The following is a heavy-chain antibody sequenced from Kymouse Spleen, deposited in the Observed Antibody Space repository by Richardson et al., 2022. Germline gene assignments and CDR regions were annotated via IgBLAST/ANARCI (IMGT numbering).Heavy chain of an antibody. CDR3: ARGSITMVRGAFDY. J-gene: IGHJ4*02. CDR2: INHSGST. CDR1: GGSFSGYY. V-gene: IGHV4-34*01. D-gene: IGHD3-10*01. Sequence: QVQLQQWGAGLLKPSETLSLTCAVYGGSFSGYYWSWIRQPPGKGLEWIGEINHSGSTNYNPSLKSRVTISVDTSKNQFSLKLSSVTAADTAVYYCARGSITMVRGAFDYWGQGTLVTVSS.